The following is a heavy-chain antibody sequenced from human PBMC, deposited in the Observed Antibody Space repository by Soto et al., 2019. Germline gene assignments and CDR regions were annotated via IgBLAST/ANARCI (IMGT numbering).Heavy chain of an antibody. CDR3: ARDLGSGKHFAFDI. D-gene: IGHD3-10*01. J-gene: IGHJ3*02. CDR2: IWYDGSNK. Sequence: QVQLVESGGGVVQPGRSLRLSCAASGFTFSSYGMHWVRQAPGKGLEWVAVIWYDGSNKYYADSVKGRFTISRDNSKNTLYLQMNSLRAEDTAVYYGARDLGSGKHFAFDIWGQGKMVTVSS. CDR1: GFTFSSYG. V-gene: IGHV3-33*01.